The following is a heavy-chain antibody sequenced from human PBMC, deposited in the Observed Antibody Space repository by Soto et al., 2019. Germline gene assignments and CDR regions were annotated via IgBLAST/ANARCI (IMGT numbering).Heavy chain of an antibody. CDR1: GGSVSSGSYY. Sequence: SETLSLTCTVSGGSVSSGSYYWSWIRQPPGKGLEWIGYIYYSGSTNYNPSLKSRVTISVDTSKNQFSLKLSSVTAADTAVYYCARETITIFGVAPIHWGQGTLVTVSS. D-gene: IGHD3-3*01. J-gene: IGHJ4*02. V-gene: IGHV4-61*01. CDR3: ARETITIFGVAPIH. CDR2: IYYSGST.